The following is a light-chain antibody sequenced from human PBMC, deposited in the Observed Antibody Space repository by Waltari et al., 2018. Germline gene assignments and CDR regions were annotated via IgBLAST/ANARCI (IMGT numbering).Light chain of an antibody. J-gene: IGLJ2*01. CDR2: GNT. Sequence: QSVLTQPPSVSGAPGQRVTISCSGTTSNIGAGSAVHWYQQVPGTAPKFLIYGNTNRPSAVPDRFSGSKSGTSASLAITGVQAEDEAHYYCQSYDNSLSAVVFGGGTQLTVL. V-gene: IGLV1-40*01. CDR3: QSYDNSLSAVV. CDR1: TSNIGAGSA.